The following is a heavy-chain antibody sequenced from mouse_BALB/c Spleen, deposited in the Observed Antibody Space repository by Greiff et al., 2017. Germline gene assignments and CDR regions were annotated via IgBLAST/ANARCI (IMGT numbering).Heavy chain of an antibody. V-gene: IGHV3-6*02. CDR1: GYSITSGYY. D-gene: IGHD2-10*01. CDR3: AREGAYYGNYGFAY. J-gene: IGHJ3*01. Sequence: DVQLVESGPGLVKPSQSLSLTCSVTGYSITSGYYWNWIRQFPGNKLEWMGYISYDGSNNYNPSLKNRISITRDTSKNQFFLKLNSVTTEDTATYYCAREGAYYGNYGFAYWGQGTLVTVSA. CDR2: ISYDGSN.